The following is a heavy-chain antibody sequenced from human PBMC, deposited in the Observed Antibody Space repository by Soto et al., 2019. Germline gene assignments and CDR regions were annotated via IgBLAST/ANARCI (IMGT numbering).Heavy chain of an antibody. CDR2: IIPIYRTA. CDR3: ARDRDVVVSAARTLGWLDP. J-gene: IGHJ5*02. CDR1: GGIFTSYA. V-gene: IGHV1-69*12. Sequence: QVQLVQSVAEVKKPGSSVKVACKASGGIFTSYAISWVRQAPGQGLEWMGGIIPIYRTANYAQKFQGRVTIAADESKSTVYMELNSLRSEDTAIYYCARDRDVVVSAARTLGWLDPWGQGTPVTVSS. D-gene: IGHD2-21*01.